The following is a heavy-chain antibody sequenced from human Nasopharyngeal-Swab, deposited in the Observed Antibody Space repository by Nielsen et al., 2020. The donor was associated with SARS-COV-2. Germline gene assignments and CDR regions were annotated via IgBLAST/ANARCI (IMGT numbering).Heavy chain of an antibody. CDR2: VSHSGTA. D-gene: IGHD1-1*01. V-gene: IGHV4-34*01. Sequence: SETLSLTCTYKGASFTGIFWNWVRQPPGKGLEWIGEVSHSGTATYNPSLTGRVTISLDTAWSQFSLRLSSLSDADMAVYFCARGGQDNALDVWDQGTKVAVSS. CDR1: GASFTGIF. J-gene: IGHJ6*02. CDR3: ARGGQDNALDV.